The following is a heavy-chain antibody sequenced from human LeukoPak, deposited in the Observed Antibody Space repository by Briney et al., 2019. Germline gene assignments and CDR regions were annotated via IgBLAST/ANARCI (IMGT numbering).Heavy chain of an antibody. V-gene: IGHV3-30*04. J-gene: IGHJ4*02. CDR2: ISYDGSNK. CDR1: GSTFSSYA. D-gene: IGHD3-10*01. Sequence: GGSLRLSCAASGSTFSSYAMHWVRQAPGKGREGVAVISYDGSNKYYADSVKGRFTISRGNSKNTLYLQMNSLRAEDTAVYYCAREVRGVAFDYWGQGTLVTVSS. CDR3: AREVRGVAFDY.